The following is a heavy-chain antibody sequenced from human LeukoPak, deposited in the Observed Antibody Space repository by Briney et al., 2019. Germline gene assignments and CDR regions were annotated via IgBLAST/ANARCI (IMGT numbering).Heavy chain of an antibody. D-gene: IGHD1-7*01. CDR1: GYTFTGYY. CDR3: AREDNWNYGWFDP. Sequence: GASVKVSCKASGYTFTGYYMHWVRQAPGQGLEWMGWINPNSGGTNYAQKFQGRVTMTRDTSISTAYMELSRLRSDDTAVYYCAREDNWNYGWFDPWGQEPWSPSPQ. CDR2: INPNSGGT. V-gene: IGHV1-2*02. J-gene: IGHJ5*02.